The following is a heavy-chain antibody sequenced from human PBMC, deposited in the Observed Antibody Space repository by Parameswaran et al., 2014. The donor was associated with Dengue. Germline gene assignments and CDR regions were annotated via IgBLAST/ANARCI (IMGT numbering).Heavy chain of an antibody. V-gene: IGHV4-34*01. D-gene: IGHD3-10*01. CDR3: VRVSYYGSGSYYNVYNYYFDF. Sequence: WIRQPPGKGLEWIGEINHSGSTNYNPSLKSRVTISVDTSKNQFSLNLSSMTAADTAVYYCVRVSYYGSGSYYNVYNYYFDFWGQGTLVTVSS. J-gene: IGHJ4*02. CDR2: INHSGST.